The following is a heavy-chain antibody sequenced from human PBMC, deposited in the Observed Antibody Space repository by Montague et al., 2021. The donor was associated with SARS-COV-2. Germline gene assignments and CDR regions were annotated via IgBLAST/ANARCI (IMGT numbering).Heavy chain of an antibody. CDR2: IYSSGST. J-gene: IGHJ4*02. CDR3: ARRTDILIGYYDY. Sequence: SETLSLTCAVSGGSISTYYWSWIRQPPGKGLEWIGYIYSSGSTNYNPSLKSRVTLSLDAAKNHFSLRLSSVTAADTAVYYCARRTDILIGYYDYWGQGTLVTVSS. D-gene: IGHD3-9*01. V-gene: IGHV4-59*01. CDR1: GGSISTYY.